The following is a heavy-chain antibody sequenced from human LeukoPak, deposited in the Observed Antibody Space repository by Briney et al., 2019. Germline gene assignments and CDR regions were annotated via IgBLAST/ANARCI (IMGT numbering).Heavy chain of an antibody. CDR3: ARGDRSGWYVLDY. CDR1: GYTFTGYD. J-gene: IGHJ4*02. CDR2: INPNSGGT. D-gene: IGHD6-19*01. V-gene: IGHV1-2*02. Sequence: ASVKVSCKASGYTFTGYDMHWVRQAPGQGLEWMGWINPNSGGTNYAQKFQGRVTMTRDTSISTAYMELSRLRSDDTAVYYCARGDRSGWYVLDYWGKGTLVTVSS.